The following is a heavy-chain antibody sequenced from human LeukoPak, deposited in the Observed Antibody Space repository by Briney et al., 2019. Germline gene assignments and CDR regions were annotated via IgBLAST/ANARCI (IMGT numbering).Heavy chain of an antibody. CDR2: IHTSGST. J-gene: IGHJ4*02. CDR3: ARDKGGNFDY. Sequence: PSQTLSLTCTVFGGSISSGIYYWSWIRQPAGKGLEWIGRIHTSGSTNYNPSLKSRVTTSVDTSKNQFSLKLSSVTAADTAVYYCARDKGGNFDYWGQGTLVTVSS. CDR1: GGSISSGIYY. V-gene: IGHV4-61*02.